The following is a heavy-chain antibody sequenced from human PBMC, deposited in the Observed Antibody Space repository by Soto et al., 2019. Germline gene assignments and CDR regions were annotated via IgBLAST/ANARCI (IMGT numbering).Heavy chain of an antibody. CDR3: AICSNSCDYYHYYGMDV. V-gene: IGHV5-51*01. J-gene: IGHJ6*02. CDR1: EYIFTSYW. Sequence: PGESLKVSCKGSEYIFTSYWIAWVRQMPGKGLEWMGIIYPGDSDTRFSPSFQGQVTMSADKSISTAYLQWSSLKASDTAMYYCAICSNSCDYYHYYGMDVWGQGSTVTVSS. D-gene: IGHD2-2*01. CDR2: IYPGDSDT.